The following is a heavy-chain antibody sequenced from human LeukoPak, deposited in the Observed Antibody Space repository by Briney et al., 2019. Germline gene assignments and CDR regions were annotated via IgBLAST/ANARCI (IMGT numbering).Heavy chain of an antibody. J-gene: IGHJ4*02. CDR1: GFNFNYFA. Sequence: GGSLRLSCSASGFNFNYFAMSWVRQAPGKRLEWVSTIGDSGSGGSYADSVRGRFTISRDNSKNMVYLQMHSLRVDDSAVYYCSRIKYGGNSGYHFDYWGQGTLVTGSS. CDR3: SRIKYGGNSGYHFDY. V-gene: IGHV3-23*01. CDR2: IGDSGSGG. D-gene: IGHD4-23*01.